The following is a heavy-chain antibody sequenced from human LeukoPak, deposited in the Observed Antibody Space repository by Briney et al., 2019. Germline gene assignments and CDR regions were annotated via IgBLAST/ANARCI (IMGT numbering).Heavy chain of an antibody. CDR3: ARVGYDTLTGYYSFDY. CDR1: GFTFSSYW. D-gene: IGHD3-9*01. V-gene: IGHV3-7*01. Sequence: GGSLRLSCAASGFTFSSYWMSWVRQAPGKGLEWVANIKQDGSEKYYVDSVKGRFTISRDNAKNSLYLQMNSLRAEDTAVYYCARVGYDTLTGYYSFDYWGQGTLVTVSS. J-gene: IGHJ4*02. CDR2: IKQDGSEK.